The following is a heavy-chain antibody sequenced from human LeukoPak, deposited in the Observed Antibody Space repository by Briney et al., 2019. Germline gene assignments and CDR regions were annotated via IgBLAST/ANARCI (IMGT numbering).Heavy chain of an antibody. Sequence: GGSLRLSCAASGFTFSSYAMHWVRQAPGKGLEWVAVISYDGSNKYYADSVKGRFTISRDNSKNTLYLQMNSLRAEDTAVYYCAKDLFGIFGVVITKDYYYYGMDVWGQGTTVTVSS. CDR2: ISYDGSNK. CDR1: GFTFSSYA. J-gene: IGHJ6*02. V-gene: IGHV3-30-3*01. CDR3: AKDLFGIFGVVITKDYYYYGMDV. D-gene: IGHD3-3*01.